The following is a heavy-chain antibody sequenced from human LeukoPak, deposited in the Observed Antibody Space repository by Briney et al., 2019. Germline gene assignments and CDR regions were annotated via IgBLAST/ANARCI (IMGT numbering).Heavy chain of an antibody. CDR2: ISTYNGNT. CDR3: ARDLVDKSYYYGSGSWFDP. D-gene: IGHD3-10*01. CDR1: GYTFTTYA. V-gene: IGHV1-18*01. J-gene: IGHJ5*02. Sequence: ASVRVSCKASGYTFTTYAISWVRQAPGQGLEWMGWISTYNGNTNYAQKFQGRVTMTRDTSISTAYMELSRLRSDDTAVYYCARDLVDKSYYYGSGSWFDPWGQGTLVTVSS.